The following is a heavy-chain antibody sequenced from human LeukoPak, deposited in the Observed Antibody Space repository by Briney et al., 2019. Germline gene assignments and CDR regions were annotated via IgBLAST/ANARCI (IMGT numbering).Heavy chain of an antibody. J-gene: IGHJ4*02. CDR3: ARGYDFWSGYYDY. V-gene: IGHV4-61*08. CDR1: GGSISSGGYY. D-gene: IGHD3-3*01. Sequence: SETLSLTCTVSGGSISSGGYYWSWIRQPPGKGREWIGYIYYSGSTNYNPSLKSRITMSIDTSKNQFSLKLRSVTAADTAVYYCARGYDFWSGYYDYWGQGTLVTVSS. CDR2: IYYSGST.